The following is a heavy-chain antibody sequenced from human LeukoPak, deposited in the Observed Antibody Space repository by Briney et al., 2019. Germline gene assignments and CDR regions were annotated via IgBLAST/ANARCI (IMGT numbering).Heavy chain of an antibody. V-gene: IGHV3-7*03. CDR2: INHNGNVN. CDR3: ARGGGLDV. J-gene: IGHJ6*02. CDR1: GFTFSSYG. Sequence: GRSLRLSCAASGFTFSSYGMHWARQAPGKGLEWVASINHNGNVNYYVDSVKGRFTISRDNAKNLLYLQMSNLRAEDTAVYFCARGGGLDVWGQGATVTVSS. D-gene: IGHD3-16*01.